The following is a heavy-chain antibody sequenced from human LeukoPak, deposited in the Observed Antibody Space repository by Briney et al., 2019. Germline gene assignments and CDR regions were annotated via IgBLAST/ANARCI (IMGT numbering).Heavy chain of an antibody. Sequence: PGGSLSLSCAASGFTFSNYWMSWVRQAPGKGLEWVANINQDGSEKYSVDSVKGRFTISRDNAKNSLLLQMNSLRAEDTAVYYCARVYYHSSVYRPIDYWGQGTLVTVSS. CDR3: ARVYYHSSVYRPIDY. J-gene: IGHJ4*02. CDR1: GFTFSNYW. V-gene: IGHV3-7*01. CDR2: INQDGSEK. D-gene: IGHD3-22*01.